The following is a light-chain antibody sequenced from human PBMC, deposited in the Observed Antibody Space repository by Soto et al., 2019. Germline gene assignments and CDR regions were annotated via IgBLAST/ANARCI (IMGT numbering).Light chain of an antibody. Sequence: DIVMTQSPLSLPVTPGATASISCRSSQSLLHSNGKNYVDWYLQKPGQSPQLLIYLASTRASGVPDRFSGSGSGTDFTLKISRVEAGDVGIYYCLQALQSPRTFGQGTKVEIK. CDR3: LQALQSPRT. J-gene: IGKJ2*01. CDR1: QSLLHSNGKNY. CDR2: LAS. V-gene: IGKV2-28*01.